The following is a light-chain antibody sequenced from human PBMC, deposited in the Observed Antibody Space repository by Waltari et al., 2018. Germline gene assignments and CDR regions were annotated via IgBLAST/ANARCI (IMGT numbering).Light chain of an antibody. CDR2: KAS. CDR3: QQYNSYLYT. CDR1: QSISSW. J-gene: IGKJ2*01. V-gene: IGKV1-5*03. Sequence: IQMTQSPSTISASIGDNVTVPCRASQSISSWLAWYQQKPGKAPKLLIYKASSLESGVPSRFSGSGSGTEFTLTISSLQPDDFATYYCQQYNSYLYTFGQGTKLEIK.